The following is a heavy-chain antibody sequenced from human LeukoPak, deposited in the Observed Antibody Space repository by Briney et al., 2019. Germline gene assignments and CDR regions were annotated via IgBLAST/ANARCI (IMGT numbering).Heavy chain of an antibody. D-gene: IGHD2-2*01. V-gene: IGHV3-23*01. Sequence: GGSLRLSCAASGFTLSSYAMSWVRQAPGKGLEWVSAISGSGGSTYYADSVKGRFTISRDNSKNTLYLQMNSLRAEDTAVYYCAKDKEYQLLFDYWGQGTLVTVSS. CDR3: AKDKEYQLLFDY. CDR2: ISGSGGST. J-gene: IGHJ4*02. CDR1: GFTLSSYA.